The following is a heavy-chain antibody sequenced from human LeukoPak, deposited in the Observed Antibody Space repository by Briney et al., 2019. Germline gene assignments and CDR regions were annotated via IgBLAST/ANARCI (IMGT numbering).Heavy chain of an antibody. CDR2: IVVGSGNT. CDR3: AENLKGYCTNGVCGFDY. J-gene: IGHJ4*02. Sequence: SVKVSCKASGFTFTSSAMQWVRQARGQRLEWIGWIVVGSGNTNYAQKFQERVTITRDMSTSTAYMELSSLRSEDTAVYYCAENLKGYCTNGVCGFDYWGQGTLVTVSS. CDR1: GFTFTSSA. D-gene: IGHD2-8*01. V-gene: IGHV1-58*02.